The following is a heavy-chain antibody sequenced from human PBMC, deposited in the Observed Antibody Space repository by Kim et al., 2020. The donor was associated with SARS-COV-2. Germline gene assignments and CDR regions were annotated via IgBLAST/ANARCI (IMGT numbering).Heavy chain of an antibody. Sequence: GGSLRLSCAASGFTFSSYGMHWVRQAPGKGLEWVAVISYDGSNKYYADSVKGRFTISRDNSKNTLYLQMNSLRAEDTAVYYCAKVDGGLEWGLLWLYYIDYWGQGTLVTVSS. CDR1: GFTFSSYG. CDR2: ISYDGSNK. CDR3: AKVDGGLEWGLLWLYYIDY. V-gene: IGHV3-30*18. D-gene: IGHD1-26*01. J-gene: IGHJ4*02.